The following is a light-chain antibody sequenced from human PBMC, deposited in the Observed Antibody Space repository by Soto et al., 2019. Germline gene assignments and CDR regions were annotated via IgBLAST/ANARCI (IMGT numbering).Light chain of an antibody. V-gene: IGKV1-39*01. CDR2: GAS. J-gene: IGKJ1*01. CDR3: QQSFSTPRT. CDR1: QTISTY. Sequence: IQMTQSPSPLSACVGDRVTITCRASQTISTYLNWYQQKPGKAPKLLIYGASSLQSGVPSRFSGSGSGTDFTLTISSLQPEDFGTYYCQQSFSTPRTFGQGTKVDIK.